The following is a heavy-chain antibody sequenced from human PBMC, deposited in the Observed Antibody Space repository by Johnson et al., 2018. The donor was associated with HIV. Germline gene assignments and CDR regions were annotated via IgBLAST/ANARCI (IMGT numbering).Heavy chain of an antibody. D-gene: IGHD3-22*01. Sequence: QVQLVESGGGLVKPGGSLRLSCAASGFTFRDYYMTWIRQAPGKGMEWVSYISSSGGTIDYADSVKGRFSISSDNAKNSLYLQMNSLRAEDAAVYYCARDQGYWDSFDVWGQGTMVTVSS. CDR2: ISSSGGTI. J-gene: IGHJ3*01. CDR1: GFTFRDYY. V-gene: IGHV3-11*04. CDR3: ARDQGYWDSFDV.